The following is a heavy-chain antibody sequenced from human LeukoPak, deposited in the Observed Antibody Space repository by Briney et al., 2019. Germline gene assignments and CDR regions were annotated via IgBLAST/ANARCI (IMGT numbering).Heavy chain of an antibody. CDR2: IFYSGST. D-gene: IGHD3-16*02. Sequence: KPSETLSLTCTVSGVSISSSSYYWGWIRQPPGKGLEWIGSIFYSGSTYYNPSLKSQVTISVDTSENQFSLKLTSVTAADTAVYYCASAKGRLGELSFGDQGTLVTVSS. CDR1: GVSISSSSYY. V-gene: IGHV4-39*01. CDR3: ASAKGRLGELSF. J-gene: IGHJ4*02.